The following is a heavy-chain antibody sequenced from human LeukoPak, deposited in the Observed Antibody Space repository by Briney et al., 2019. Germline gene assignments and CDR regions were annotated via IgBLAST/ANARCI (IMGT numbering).Heavy chain of an antibody. CDR2: IYYSGST. V-gene: IGHV4-31*03. CDR1: GGSISSSSYY. D-gene: IGHD3-22*01. CDR3: ARGHDTMILPQ. Sequence: SETLSLTCTVSGGSISSSSYYWGWIRQHPGKGLEWIGYIYYSGSTYYNPSLKSRVTISVDTSKDQFSLKLSSVTAADTAVYYCARGHDTMILPQWGQGTLVTVSS. J-gene: IGHJ4*02.